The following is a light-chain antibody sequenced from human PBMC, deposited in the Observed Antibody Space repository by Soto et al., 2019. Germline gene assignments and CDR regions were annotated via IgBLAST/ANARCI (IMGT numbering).Light chain of an antibody. CDR1: QSVSSN. CDR3: HQYNSWPPWT. V-gene: IGKV3-15*01. J-gene: IGKJ1*01. Sequence: EIVMTQSPATLSVSPGERATLSCRASQSVSSNLAWYPQKPGQAPRLLIYGASTRATGIPARFSGSASGTEFTRTISSLQSEDFAVYYCHQYNSWPPWTFGQGTKVEIK. CDR2: GAS.